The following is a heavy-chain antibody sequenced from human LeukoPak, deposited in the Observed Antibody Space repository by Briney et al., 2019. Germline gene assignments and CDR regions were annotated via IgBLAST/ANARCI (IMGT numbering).Heavy chain of an antibody. CDR2: TYYSGST. Sequence: SQTLSLTCTVSGGSISSGGYYWSWIRQHPGKGLEWIGYTYYSGSTYYNPSLKGRVTISVDTSKNQFSLKLSSVTAADTAVYYCARGREGSGYYRAFAYWGQGTLVTVSS. CDR3: ARGREGSGYYRAFAY. V-gene: IGHV4-31*03. J-gene: IGHJ4*02. CDR1: GGSISSGGYY. D-gene: IGHD3-3*01.